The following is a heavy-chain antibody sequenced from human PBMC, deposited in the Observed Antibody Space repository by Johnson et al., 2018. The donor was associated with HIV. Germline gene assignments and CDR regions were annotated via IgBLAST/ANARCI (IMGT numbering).Heavy chain of an antibody. CDR3: STVDLVVVVGAMLLPLHDAFDI. J-gene: IGHJ3*02. CDR2: IKSETDGGTT. Sequence: VQLVESGGGLVKPGGSLRLSCEASGFSFSNAWMNWVRQAPGKGLEWVGRIKSETDGGTTDYATPVKGRFTISRDDSKNMLFLQMNSLKTEDTALYYCSTVDLVVVVGAMLLPLHDAFDIWGQGTMVTVSS. V-gene: IGHV3-15*01. D-gene: IGHD2-15*01. CDR1: GFSFSNAW.